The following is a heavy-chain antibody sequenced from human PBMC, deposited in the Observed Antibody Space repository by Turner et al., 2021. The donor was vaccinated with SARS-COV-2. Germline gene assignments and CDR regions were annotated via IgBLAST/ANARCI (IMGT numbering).Heavy chain of an antibody. CDR2: ISGSDAGT. J-gene: IGHJ4*02. V-gene: IGHV3-23*01. Sequence: EVHLLESGGGLVQPGGSLRLSCAASGFTFSIYAMSWVRQDPGKGLEWVSAISGSDAGTYYADSVKGRFTISRDNSKNTLYLQMNSLRAEDTAIYYCADTLRRDRTYYFDYWGQGTLVTVSS. CDR1: GFTFSIYA. CDR3: ADTLRRDRTYYFDY. D-gene: IGHD1-1*01.